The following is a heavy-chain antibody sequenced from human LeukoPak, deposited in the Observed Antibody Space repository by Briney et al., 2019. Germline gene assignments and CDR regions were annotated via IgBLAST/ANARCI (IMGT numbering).Heavy chain of an antibody. CDR3: ARALEGRSSGWLSYFDY. CDR1: GGTFSSYA. J-gene: IGHJ4*02. V-gene: IGHV1-69*04. D-gene: IGHD6-19*01. CDR2: IIPILGIA. Sequence: SVRVSCKASGGTFSSYAISWVRQAPGQGLEWMGRIIPILGIANYAQKFQGRVTITADKSTSTAYMELSSLRSEDTAVYYCARALEGRSSGWLSYFDYWGQGTLVTVSS.